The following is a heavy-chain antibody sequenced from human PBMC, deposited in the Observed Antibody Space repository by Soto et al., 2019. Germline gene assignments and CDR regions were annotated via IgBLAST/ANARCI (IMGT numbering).Heavy chain of an antibody. D-gene: IGHD6-13*01. CDR2: ISSGGNII. V-gene: IGHV3-48*03. J-gene: IGHJ4*02. CDR1: GFSFSHYG. Sequence: EVQLVESGGGLVQPGGSLRLSCAASGFSFSHYGMNWVRQAPGKGLEWVAYISSGGNIIHYADSVRGRFTVSRDNARNSLFLQMNILRVEDTALYYCARDRAAGGYWGQGTLVTVSS. CDR3: ARDRAAGGY.